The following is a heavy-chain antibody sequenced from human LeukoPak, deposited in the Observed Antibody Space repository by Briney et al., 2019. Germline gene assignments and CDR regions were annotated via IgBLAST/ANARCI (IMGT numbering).Heavy chain of an antibody. CDR2: IGTGGDT. V-gene: IGHV3-13*01. D-gene: IGHD1-26*01. CDR3: ARQMTPHGNFDY. CDR1: GFTFSAHA. Sequence: GGSLRLSCAASGFTFSAHAMHWVRQPTGKGLEWVSAIGTGGDTFYPGSVKGRFTISRENVKNSLYLQVNSLRAEDTAVYYCARQMTPHGNFDYWGQGTLVTVSS. J-gene: IGHJ4*02.